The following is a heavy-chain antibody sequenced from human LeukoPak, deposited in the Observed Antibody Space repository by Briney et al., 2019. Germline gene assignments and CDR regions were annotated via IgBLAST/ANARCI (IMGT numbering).Heavy chain of an antibody. CDR2: ISYSGSP. Sequence: SETLCLTCTVSGGSISRGGYFWSWIRQHPGEGLEWIGYISYSGSPYYNPSLKSRVTISVDTSKNQFSLKLSSVTAADTAVYYCARGGRRSFVLDYWGQGTLVTVSS. CDR1: GGSISRGGYF. V-gene: IGHV4-31*03. D-gene: IGHD6-6*01. J-gene: IGHJ4*02. CDR3: ARGGRRSFVLDY.